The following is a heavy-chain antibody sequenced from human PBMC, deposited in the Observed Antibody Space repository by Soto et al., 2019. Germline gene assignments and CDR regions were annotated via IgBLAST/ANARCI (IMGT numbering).Heavy chain of an antibody. J-gene: IGHJ4*02. CDR2: IFSSGST. V-gene: IGHV4-4*07. CDR1: GGSINTFY. D-gene: IGHD5-12*01. Sequence: SETLSLTCTVSGGSINTFYWSWVRQPAGKGLEWIGRIFSSGSTSFNTSLESRVAMSVDPSKNHFSLNLSSVTAADMAVYYCAREGSYSAYNFAHGIQLWSFDFWGQGALVTVSS. CDR3: AREGSYSAYNFAHGIQLWSFDF.